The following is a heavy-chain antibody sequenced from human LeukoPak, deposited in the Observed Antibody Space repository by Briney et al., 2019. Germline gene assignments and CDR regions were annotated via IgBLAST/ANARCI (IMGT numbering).Heavy chain of an antibody. D-gene: IGHD3-10*01. CDR3: ASGESGSSPSHYYYGMDV. CDR1: GGTFISYA. V-gene: IGHV1-69*13. J-gene: IGHJ6*02. Sequence: SVKVSCKASGGTFISYAISWVRQAPGQGLEWMGGIIPIFGTANYAQKFQGRVTITADESTSTAYMELSSLRSEDTAVYYCASGESGSSPSHYYYGMDVWGQGTTVTVSS. CDR2: IIPIFGTA.